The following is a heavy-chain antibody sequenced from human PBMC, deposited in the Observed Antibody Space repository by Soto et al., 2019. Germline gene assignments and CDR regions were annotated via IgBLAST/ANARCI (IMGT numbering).Heavy chain of an antibody. CDR2: IFYNGNT. D-gene: IGHD2-2*01. CDR3: ARSFHSTSWIFDY. J-gene: IGHJ4*01. V-gene: IGHV4-31*03. CDR1: GDSINIGGYY. Sequence: QVQLQESGPGLVKPSQTLSLTCTVSGDSINIGGYYWSWIRQHPGKGLEWIGYIFYNGNTYYNPSLKSRIAMSVDTSRNQFSLRLSSVTAADIAVYYCARSFHSTSWIFDYWSQGTLVTVSS.